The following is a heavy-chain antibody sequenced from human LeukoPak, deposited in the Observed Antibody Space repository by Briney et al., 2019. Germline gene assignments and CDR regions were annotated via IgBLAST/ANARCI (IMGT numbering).Heavy chain of an antibody. V-gene: IGHV4-31*03. Sequence: SQTLSLTCTVSGGSISSGGYYWSWIRQHPGKGLEWIGYIYYSGGTYYNPSLKSRVTISVDTSKNQFSLKLSSVTAADTAVYYCARWWWGRYYSNYENWFDPWGQGTLVTVSS. CDR3: ARWWWGRYYSNYENWFDP. CDR1: GGSISSGGYY. CDR2: IYYSGGT. J-gene: IGHJ5*02. D-gene: IGHD4-11*01.